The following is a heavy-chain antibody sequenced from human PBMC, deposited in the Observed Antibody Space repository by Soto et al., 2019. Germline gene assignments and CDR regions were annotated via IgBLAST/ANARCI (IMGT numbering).Heavy chain of an antibody. Sequence: QITLKESGPTLVKPTQTLTLTCTFSGLSLSTSGVGVGWIRQPPGKALEWLALIYWDDDKRYSPSLKSRLTITKDTSKNPVVLIMTNMDPVDTATYYCAHGMTDGAGMDVWGQGTTVTVSS. CDR2: IYWDDDK. CDR1: GLSLSTSGVG. D-gene: IGHD1-20*01. V-gene: IGHV2-5*02. J-gene: IGHJ6*02. CDR3: AHGMTDGAGMDV.